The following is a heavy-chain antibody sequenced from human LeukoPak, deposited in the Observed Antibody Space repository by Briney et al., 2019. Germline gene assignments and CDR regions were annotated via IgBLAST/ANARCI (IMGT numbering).Heavy chain of an antibody. CDR2: INPNSGGT. Sequence: ASVKVSCKASGYTFTNFGISWVRQAPGQGLEWMGRINPNSGGTNYAQKFQGRVTMTRDTSISTAYMELSRLRSDDTAVYYCARRDHRNPFDYWGQGTLVTVSS. CDR3: ARRDHRNPFDY. V-gene: IGHV1-2*06. CDR1: GYTFTNFG. J-gene: IGHJ4*02.